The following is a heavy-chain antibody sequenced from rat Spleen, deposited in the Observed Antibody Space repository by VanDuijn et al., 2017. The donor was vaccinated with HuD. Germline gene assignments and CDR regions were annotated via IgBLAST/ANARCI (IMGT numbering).Heavy chain of an antibody. V-gene: IGHV5-29*01. Sequence: EVQLAESGGGLVQPGRSLKLSCAASGFTFSDYYMAWVRQAPAKGLECVATISSDGRRNYYRDSVKGRFTISRDNAKSSLYLQMDSLRSEDTATYYCTRQDTSGYSNWFAYWGQGTLVTVSS. J-gene: IGHJ3*01. CDR3: TRQDTSGYSNWFAY. CDR2: ISSDGRRN. D-gene: IGHD4-3*01. CDR1: GFTFSDYY.